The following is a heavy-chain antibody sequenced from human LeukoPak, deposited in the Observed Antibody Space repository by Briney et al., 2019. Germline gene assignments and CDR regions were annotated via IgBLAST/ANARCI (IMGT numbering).Heavy chain of an antibody. J-gene: IGHJ1*01. V-gene: IGHV4-39*06. CDR2: IYYSGST. D-gene: IGHD3-22*01. CDR1: GGSLSSSSYY. CDR3: ARAPDHWYYYDSSGYLFQH. Sequence: PSETLSLTCTVSGGSLSSSSYYWGWVRQPPGEGLEWNGSIYYSGSTYYNPSLKSRVTISVDTSKNQFALKLSSVTAADTAVYYCARAPDHWYYYDSSGYLFQHWGQGTLVTVSS.